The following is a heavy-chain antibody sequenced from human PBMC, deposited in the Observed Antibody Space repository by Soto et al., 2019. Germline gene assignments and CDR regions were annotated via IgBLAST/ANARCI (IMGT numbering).Heavy chain of an antibody. V-gene: IGHV4-31*01. CDR3: ARHSALHTHMAFDS. D-gene: IGHD5-18*01. CDR2: IYYSVTT. CDR1: GGSIRSGGYY. Sequence: QVQLQESGPGLVKPSQTLSLTCTVSGGSIRSGGYYWSWIRQHPGKGLEWIGYIYYSVTTYSNLYLTSQVTISVDTSKNQLSLTLSSVTAADTAVYYCARHSALHTHMAFDSWGQGTLVTVSS. J-gene: IGHJ4*02.